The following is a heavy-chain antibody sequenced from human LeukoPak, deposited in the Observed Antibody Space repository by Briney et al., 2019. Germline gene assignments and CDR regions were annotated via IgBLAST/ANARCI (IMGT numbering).Heavy chain of an antibody. CDR3: ARMFGFLEWFALGYYGMDV. J-gene: IGHJ6*02. CDR2: ISSSSSYT. Sequence: PGGSLRLSCAASGFTFSSYSMNWVRQAPGKGLEWVSSISSSSSYTYYADSVKGRFTISRDNAKNSLYLQMNSLRAEDTAVYYCARMFGFLEWFALGYYGMDVWGQGTTVTVSS. CDR1: GFTFSSYS. V-gene: IGHV3-21*01. D-gene: IGHD3-3*01.